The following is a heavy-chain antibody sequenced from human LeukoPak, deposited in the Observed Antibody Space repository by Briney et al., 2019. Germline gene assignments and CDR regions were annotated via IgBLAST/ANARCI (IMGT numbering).Heavy chain of an antibody. J-gene: IGHJ5*02. CDR3: ARDIAAKLGNWFDP. CDR1: GYTFTSYG. CDR2: ISAYNGNT. D-gene: IGHD6-13*01. V-gene: IGHV1-18*04. Sequence: ASVKVSCKASGYTFTSYGISWVRRAPGQGLEWMGWISAYNGNTNYAQKLQGRVTMTTDTSTSTAYMELRSLRSDDTAVYYCARDIAAKLGNWFDPWGQGTLVTVSS.